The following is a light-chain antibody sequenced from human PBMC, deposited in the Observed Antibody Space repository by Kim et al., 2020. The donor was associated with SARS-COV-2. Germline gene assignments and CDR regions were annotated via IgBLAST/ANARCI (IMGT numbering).Light chain of an antibody. CDR2: SNN. J-gene: IGLJ2*01. V-gene: IGLV1-44*01. CDR1: GSNIGSNT. Sequence: QRVTTSCSGSGSNIGSNTVTWYQQLPGPAPRLLIYSNNQRPSGVPDRFSGSKSGTSASLAISGLQSEDEADYYCAAWDDSLNGVVFGGGTQLTVL. CDR3: AAWDDSLNGVV.